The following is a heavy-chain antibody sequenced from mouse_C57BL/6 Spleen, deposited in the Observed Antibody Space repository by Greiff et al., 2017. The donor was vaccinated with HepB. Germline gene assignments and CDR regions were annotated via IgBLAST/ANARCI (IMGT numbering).Heavy chain of an antibody. CDR2: IWSDGST. Sequence: VQRVESGPGLVAPSQSLSITCTVSGFSLTSYGVHWVRQPPGKGLEWLVVIWSDGSTTYNSALKSRLSISKDNSKSQVFLKMNSLQTDDTAMYYCARQGLYYYGSSYAMDYWGQGTSVTVSS. CDR3: ARQGLYYYGSSYAMDY. D-gene: IGHD1-1*01. CDR1: GFSLTSYG. V-gene: IGHV2-6-1*01. J-gene: IGHJ4*01.